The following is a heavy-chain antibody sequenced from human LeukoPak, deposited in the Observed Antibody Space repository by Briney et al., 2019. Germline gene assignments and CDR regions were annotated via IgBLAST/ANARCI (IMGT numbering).Heavy chain of an antibody. J-gene: IGHJ4*02. CDR3: ARELDTPLLAVYSNDY. CDR2: ISSGSATT. D-gene: IGHD6-13*01. Sequence: GGALRLSCAASGFTFSTYSMNWVRHAPGKGLEGGSYISSGSATTYYADSVKGRFTISRDNAKNSLYLQMNSLRVEDTAVYFCARELDTPLLAVYSNDYWGQGTLVTVSS. V-gene: IGHV3-48*01. CDR1: GFTFSTYS.